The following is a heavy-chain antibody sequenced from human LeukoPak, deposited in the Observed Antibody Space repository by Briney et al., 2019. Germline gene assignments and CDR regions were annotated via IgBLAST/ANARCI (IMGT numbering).Heavy chain of an antibody. Sequence: GGSLRLSCAASGFTFSSYAMSWVRQAPGKGLEWVSAISGSGGSTCYADSVKGRFTISRDNSKNTLYLQMNSLRAEDTAVYYCARGRRITMVRGDTSPFLDYWGQGTLVTVSS. CDR3: ARGRRITMVRGDTSPFLDY. CDR1: GFTFSSYA. CDR2: ISGSGGST. D-gene: IGHD3-10*01. J-gene: IGHJ4*02. V-gene: IGHV3-23*01.